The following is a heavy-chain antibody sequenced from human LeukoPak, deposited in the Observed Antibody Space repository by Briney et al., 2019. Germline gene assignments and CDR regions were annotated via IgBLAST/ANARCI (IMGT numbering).Heavy chain of an antibody. CDR2: IYSDGST. V-gene: IGHV3-66*01. CDR3: ARDIGSSAGFDY. J-gene: IGHJ4*02. Sequence: GGSLRLSCAASGFTFSTYAMSWVRQAPGKGLEWVSVIYSDGSTYYADSVKGRFSISRDNSKNTVYLQVNRLRAEDTAVYYCARDIGSSAGFDYWGQGTLVTVSS. D-gene: IGHD6-13*01. CDR1: GFTFSTYA.